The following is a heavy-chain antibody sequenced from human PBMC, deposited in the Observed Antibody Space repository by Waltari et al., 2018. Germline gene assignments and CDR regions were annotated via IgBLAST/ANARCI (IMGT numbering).Heavy chain of an antibody. V-gene: IGHV4-61*02. Sequence: QVQLQESGPGLVKPSQTLSLTCAVSGGSISRDTYYCAWIRQPAGKAVEWIGRIHSSGSTDFNPSLKSRVTIPFDTSKNQFSLKLTSVTAADAAVYYCAREGDIGVNRGTYGLDVWGQGTTVTVSS. J-gene: IGHJ6*02. CDR2: IHSSGST. CDR1: GGSISRDTYY. CDR3: AREGDIGVNRGTYGLDV. D-gene: IGHD2-15*01.